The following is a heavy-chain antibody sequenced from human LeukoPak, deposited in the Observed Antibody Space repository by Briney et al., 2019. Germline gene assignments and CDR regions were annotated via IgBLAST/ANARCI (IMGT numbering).Heavy chain of an antibody. CDR1: GFTFNRCW. D-gene: IGHD6-19*01. CDR2: IKQDGSVQ. J-gene: IGHJ5*02. CDR3: TRLQIAVAGPNWFDP. V-gene: IGHV3-7*01. Sequence: GGSLRLSCVVSGFTFNRCWMNWVRQAPGKGLEWVANIKQDGSVQFYMDSLKGRFSVSRDNAKNSLYLQMNGLRVEDTAVYYCTRLQIAVAGPNWFDPWGQGTLVTVSS.